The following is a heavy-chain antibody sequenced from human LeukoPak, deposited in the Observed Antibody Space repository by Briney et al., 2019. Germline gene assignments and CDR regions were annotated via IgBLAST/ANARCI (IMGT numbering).Heavy chain of an antibody. CDR1: GFSLNNYA. J-gene: IGHJ4*02. D-gene: IGHD6-25*01. Sequence: PGGSVKLSCAASGFSLNNYAMNWARQATGKGLEWVSAISASGGTTYNSDSVKGRFTISRDNAKNTLYLQMNSLRAEDTAVYYCARVRRQRSQLDNWGQGTLVTVSS. V-gene: IGHV3-23*01. CDR2: ISASGGTT. CDR3: ARVRRQRSQLDN.